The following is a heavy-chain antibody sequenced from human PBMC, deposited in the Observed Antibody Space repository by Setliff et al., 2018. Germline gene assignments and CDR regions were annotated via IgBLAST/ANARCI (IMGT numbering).Heavy chain of an antibody. CDR1: GYMFLNYD. CDR3: ARGAANYYFSGSFMDY. V-gene: IGHV1-3*01. CDR2: INAGNGNT. J-gene: IGHJ4*02. Sequence: ASVKVSCKTSGYMFLNYDIHWVRQAPGQGLEWMGWINAGNGNTEYSQKWKGRVTLSRDTYANTAYMELRSLTSEDRAVYYCARGAANYYFSGSFMDYWGQGALVTVSS. D-gene: IGHD3-10*01.